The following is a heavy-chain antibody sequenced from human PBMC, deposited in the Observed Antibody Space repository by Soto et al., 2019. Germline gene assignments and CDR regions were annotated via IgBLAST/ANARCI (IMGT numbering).Heavy chain of an antibody. CDR1: GFTFDDYA. V-gene: IGHV3-9*01. CDR3: AKGLSDTAMVNDYFDY. J-gene: IGHJ4*02. CDR2: ISWNSGSI. Sequence: PGGSLRLSCAASGFTFDDYAMHWVRQAPGKGLEWVSGISWNSGSIGYADSVKGRFTISRDNAKNSLYLQMNSLRAEDTALYYCAKGLSDTAMVNDYFDYWGQGTLVTVSS. D-gene: IGHD5-18*01.